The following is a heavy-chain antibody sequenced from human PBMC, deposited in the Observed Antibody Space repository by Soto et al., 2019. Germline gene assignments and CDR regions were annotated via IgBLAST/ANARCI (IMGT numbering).Heavy chain of an antibody. D-gene: IGHD3-3*01. CDR3: ARDQGAADGAGYDFWSGRYGMDV. J-gene: IGHJ6*02. Sequence: QVRLVQSGAEVKKPGASVKVSCKASGYTFTSYGISWVRQAPGQGLEWMGWISAYNGNTNYAQKLQGRVTMTTDTSTSKAYMELRSLRSDDTAVYYCARDQGAADGAGYDFWSGRYGMDVWGQGTTVTVSS. V-gene: IGHV1-18*04. CDR1: GYTFTSYG. CDR2: ISAYNGNT.